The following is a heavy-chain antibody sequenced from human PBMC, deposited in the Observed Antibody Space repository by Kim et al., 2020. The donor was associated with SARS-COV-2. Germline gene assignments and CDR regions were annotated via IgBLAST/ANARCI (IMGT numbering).Heavy chain of an antibody. Sequence: SETLSLTCSVSGGSIMTKYWSWIRQPPGKGLEWIGNIYYGGSSSYNPSLDSRLAISMDTSNNQFSLNLRSVTAADTAVYYCARQEADPSNFYYYMDVWG. CDR3: ARQEADPSNFYYYMDV. CDR2: IYYGGSS. CDR1: GGSIMTKY. V-gene: IGHV4-59*08. J-gene: IGHJ6*03.